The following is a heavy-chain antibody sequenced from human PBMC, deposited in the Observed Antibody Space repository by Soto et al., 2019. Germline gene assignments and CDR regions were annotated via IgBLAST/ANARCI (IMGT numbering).Heavy chain of an antibody. D-gene: IGHD1-7*01. Sequence: ASVKVSCEASGYRFTGHYIHWVRQAPGQGPEWMGEIGPKNGDTKYAQKFQGRVTMTRDTSITTVYMELSNLSPDDTAVYYCGRGRSGELVVFYWGQGTLVTVSS. CDR3: GRGRSGELVVFY. V-gene: IGHV1-2*02. CDR1: GYRFTGHY. CDR2: IGPKNGDT. J-gene: IGHJ4*02.